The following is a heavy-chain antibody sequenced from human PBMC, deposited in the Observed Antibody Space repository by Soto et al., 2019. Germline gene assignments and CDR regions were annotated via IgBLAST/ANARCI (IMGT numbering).Heavy chain of an antibody. CDR2: ISYDGSNK. Sequence: VQLVESGGGVVQPGRSLRLSCAASGFTFSSYGMHWVRQAPGKGLEWVAVISYDGSNKYYADSVKGRFTISRDNSKNPLYLQMNSLRAEDTAVYYCAKDRDILIPYYFDYWGQGTLVTVSS. D-gene: IGHD3-16*01. V-gene: IGHV3-30*18. CDR3: AKDRDILIPYYFDY. CDR1: GFTFSSYG. J-gene: IGHJ4*02.